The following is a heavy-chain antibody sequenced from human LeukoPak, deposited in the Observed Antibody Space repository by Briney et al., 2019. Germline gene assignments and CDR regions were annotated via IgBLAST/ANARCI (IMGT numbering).Heavy chain of an antibody. V-gene: IGHV5-10-1*01. J-gene: IGHJ5*02. CDR2: IDAGDSYT. CDR1: GYSFTNYR. D-gene: IGHD5-18*01. Sequence: GESLKISCKGSGYSFTNYRISWVRHMPGRGLEWMGWIDAGDSYTNYSPSFQGHVTISADKSSSTAYLQWSSLKASDTAIYYCARHVLYSYGPQWWFDPWGQGTLVTVSS. CDR3: ARHVLYSYGPQWWFDP.